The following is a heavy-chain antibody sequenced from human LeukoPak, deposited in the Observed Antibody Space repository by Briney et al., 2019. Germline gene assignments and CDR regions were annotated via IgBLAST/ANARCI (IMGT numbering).Heavy chain of an antibody. J-gene: IGHJ4*02. Sequence: PGGSLRLSCAASGFTFSSYAMSWVRQAPGKGLDWVSAISGSGGSTYYADSVKGRFTISRDNSKNTLYLQMNSLRAEDTAVYYCAKDARGYSYGYPYYFDYWGQGTLVTVSS. D-gene: IGHD5-18*01. V-gene: IGHV3-23*01. CDR2: ISGSGGST. CDR1: GFTFSSYA. CDR3: AKDARGYSYGYPYYFDY.